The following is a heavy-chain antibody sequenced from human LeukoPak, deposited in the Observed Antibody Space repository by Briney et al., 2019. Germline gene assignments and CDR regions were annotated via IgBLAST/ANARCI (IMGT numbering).Heavy chain of an antibody. CDR2: MNPNSGNT. D-gene: IGHD3-22*01. V-gene: IGHV1-8*03. Sequence: ASVKVSCKASGYTFTSYDINWVRQATGQGLEWMGWMNPNSGNTGYAQKFQGRVTITRNISISTAYMELSSLRSEDTAVYYCARGGNYFDSSVYSPRLPFDYWSQGTLVTVSS. CDR1: GYTFTSYD. J-gene: IGHJ4*02. CDR3: ARGGNYFDSSVYSPRLPFDY.